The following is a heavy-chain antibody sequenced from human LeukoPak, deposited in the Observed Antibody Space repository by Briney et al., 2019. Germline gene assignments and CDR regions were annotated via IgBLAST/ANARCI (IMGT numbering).Heavy chain of an antibody. CDR1: GFTFSSYS. J-gene: IGHJ6*02. Sequence: GGSLRLSCAASGFTFSSYSMNWARQAPGKGLEWVASINHNGNVNYYVDSVKGRFTISKDNAKNSLYLQMNSLRAEDTALYHCARNNGMDVWGQGTTVIVSS. V-gene: IGHV3-7*03. CDR2: INHNGNVN. CDR3: ARNNGMDV.